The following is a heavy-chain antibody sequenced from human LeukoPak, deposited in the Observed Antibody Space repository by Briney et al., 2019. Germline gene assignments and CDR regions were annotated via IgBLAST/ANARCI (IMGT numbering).Heavy chain of an antibody. V-gene: IGHV3-21*01. CDR2: ISSSSSYI. D-gene: IGHD1-26*01. Sequence: GGSLRLSCAASGFTFSSYSMNWVRQAPGKGLEWVSSISSSSSYIYYADSVKGRFTISRDNAKNSLYLQMNSLRAEDTAVYYCARDPPRDVVATRGDYWGQGTLVTVSS. CDR1: GFTFSSYS. J-gene: IGHJ4*02. CDR3: ARDPPRDVVATRGDY.